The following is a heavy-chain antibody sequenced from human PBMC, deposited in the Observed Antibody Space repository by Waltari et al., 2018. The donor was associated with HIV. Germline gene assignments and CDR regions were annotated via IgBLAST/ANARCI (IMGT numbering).Heavy chain of an antibody. J-gene: IGHJ4*02. Sequence: QLQESGPGLVKASQTLSLTCPIHNGSISGGGYHWTWDRRPAGKGLEWIGNISSTANTHYKPSLKSRVSISIDTSKDRFSLKLTSVTAADTATYFCARSRFGGCDSWGPGTRVTVSS. CDR2: ISSTANT. CDR3: ARSRFGGCDS. D-gene: IGHD3-10*01. V-gene: IGHV4-61*02. CDR1: NGSISGGGYH.